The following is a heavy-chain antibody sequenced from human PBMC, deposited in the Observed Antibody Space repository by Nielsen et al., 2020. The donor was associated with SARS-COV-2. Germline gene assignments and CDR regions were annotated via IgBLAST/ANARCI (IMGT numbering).Heavy chain of an antibody. Sequence: GESLKISCAASGFTFSDSTMHWVRQASGKGLEWIGRIRSKANTYATGYAASVKGRFTISRDDSKNTAYLQMNSLKTEDTAVYYCTRVNPISGSWFDAFDIWGQGTVVTVSS. CDR2: IRSKANTYAT. J-gene: IGHJ3*02. CDR3: TRVNPISGSWFDAFDI. V-gene: IGHV3-73*01. D-gene: IGHD5-12*01. CDR1: GFTFSDST.